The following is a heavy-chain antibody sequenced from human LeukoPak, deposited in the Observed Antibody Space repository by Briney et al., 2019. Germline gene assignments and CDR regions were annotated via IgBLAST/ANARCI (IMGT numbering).Heavy chain of an antibody. CDR2: ISSSSSYI. D-gene: IGHD2-15*01. V-gene: IGHV3-21*01. J-gene: IGHJ4*02. CDR3: ARAEGYGVYGGSSYFDY. Sequence: GGSLRLSCAASGFTFSSYSMNWVRQAPGKGLEWVSSISSSSSYIYYADSVKGRSTISRDHAKNSLYRQMTSLRTEDTAVIYFARAEGYGVYGGSSYFDYWGQGTLVTASS. CDR1: GFTFSSYS.